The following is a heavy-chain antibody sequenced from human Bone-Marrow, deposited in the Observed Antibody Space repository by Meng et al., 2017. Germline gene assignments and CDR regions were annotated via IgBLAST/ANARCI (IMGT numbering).Heavy chain of an antibody. J-gene: IGHJ5*02. CDR1: GGSISSGGYY. CDR3: ARDIRQGGNIWFDP. Sequence: QGQLQASGPGLVKPSQTLSLTCTFSGGSISSGGYYWSWIRQHPGKGLEWIGYIYYSGTTYYNPSLSSLVTISVDTSKNQFSLNLSSVTAADTAVYYCARDIRQGGNIWFDPWGQGTLVTVSS. CDR2: IYYSGTT. V-gene: IGHV4-31*01. D-gene: IGHD3-16*01.